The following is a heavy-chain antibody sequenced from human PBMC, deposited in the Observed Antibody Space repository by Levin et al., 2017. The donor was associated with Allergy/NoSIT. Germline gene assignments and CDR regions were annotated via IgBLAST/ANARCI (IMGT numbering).Heavy chain of an antibody. CDR1: GFTLSGYY. D-gene: IGHD5-18*01. V-gene: IGHV3-11*01. Sequence: LKISCAASGFTLSGYYMGWIRQAPGKGLEWVSYISSSGSAIYYADSVKGRFTISRDNAKNSLYLQMNSLRAEDSALYYCARESTYTFDYWGQGTLVTVSS. CDR3: ARESTYTFDY. CDR2: ISSSGSAI. J-gene: IGHJ4*02.